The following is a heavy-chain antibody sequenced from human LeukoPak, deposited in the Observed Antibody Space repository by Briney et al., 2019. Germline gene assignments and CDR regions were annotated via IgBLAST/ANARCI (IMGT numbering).Heavy chain of an antibody. Sequence: GGSLRLSCAASGFTFSTYGVYWVRLAPGKGLEWVSSNSGGSSYYADSVKGRFTISRDNSKNTLYLQMNSLRAEDTAVYYCARGYYDSRGQFDYWGQGTLVTVSS. D-gene: IGHD3-22*01. CDR1: GFTFSTYG. V-gene: IGHV3-23*01. J-gene: IGHJ4*02. CDR2: NSGGSS. CDR3: ARGYYDSRGQFDY.